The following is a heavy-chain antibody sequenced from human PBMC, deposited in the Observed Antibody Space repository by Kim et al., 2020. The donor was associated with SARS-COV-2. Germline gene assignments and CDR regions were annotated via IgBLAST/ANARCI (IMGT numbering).Heavy chain of an antibody. CDR3: AKSTTVVPAAPRDAFGI. V-gene: IGHV3-23*01. J-gene: IGHJ3*02. CDR1: GFTFSSYA. D-gene: IGHD2-2*01. CDR2: ISGSGGST. Sequence: GGSLRLSCAASGFTFSSYAMSWVRQAPGKGLEWVSAISGSGGSTYYADSVKGRFTISRDNSKNTLYLQMNSLRAEDTAVYYCAKSTTVVPAAPRDAFGIWGQGAMVTVSS.